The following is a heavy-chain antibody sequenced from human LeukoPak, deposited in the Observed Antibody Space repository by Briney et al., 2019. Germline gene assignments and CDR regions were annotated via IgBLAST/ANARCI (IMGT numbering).Heavy chain of an antibody. J-gene: IGHJ6*03. D-gene: IGHD6-19*01. CDR3: ARDRGWDSNYHYYYMDV. Sequence: QTSETLSLTCTVSGCTINSYYWNWIRQPPGKGLEWIGRMYTSGSTNNNPSLKSRVTMSVDTSKNQFSLKLSSVTAADTAVYYCARDRGWDSNYHYYYMDVWGKGTTVTVSS. CDR1: GCTINSYY. V-gene: IGHV4-4*07. CDR2: MYTSGST.